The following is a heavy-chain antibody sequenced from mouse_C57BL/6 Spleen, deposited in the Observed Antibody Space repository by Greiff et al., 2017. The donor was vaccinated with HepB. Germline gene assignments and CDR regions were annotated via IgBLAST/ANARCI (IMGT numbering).Heavy chain of an antibody. J-gene: IGHJ2*01. CDR3: ARPHYYGSSYVDFDY. Sequence: VQLQQSGAELVKPGASVKMSCKASGYTFTSYWITWVKQRPGQGLEWIGDIYPGSGSTNYNEKFKSKATLTVDTSSSTAYMQLSSLTSEDSAVYYCARPHYYGSSYVDFDYWGQGTTLTVSS. CDR1: GYTFTSYW. D-gene: IGHD1-1*01. V-gene: IGHV1-55*01. CDR2: IYPGSGST.